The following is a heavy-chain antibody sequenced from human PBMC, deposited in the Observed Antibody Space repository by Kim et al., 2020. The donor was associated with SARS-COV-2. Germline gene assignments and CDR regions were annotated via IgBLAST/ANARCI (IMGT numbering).Heavy chain of an antibody. Sequence: GGSLRLSCAASGFTFSNAWMSWVRQAPGKGLEWVGRIKSKTDGGTTDYAAPVKGRFTISRDDSKNTLYLQMNSLKTEDTAVYYCTTQPPIVGATWEDGMDVWCQGTTVTVSS. CDR2: IKSKTDGGTT. CDR3: TTQPPIVGATWEDGMDV. D-gene: IGHD1-26*01. CDR1: GFTFSNAW. J-gene: IGHJ6*02. V-gene: IGHV3-15*01.